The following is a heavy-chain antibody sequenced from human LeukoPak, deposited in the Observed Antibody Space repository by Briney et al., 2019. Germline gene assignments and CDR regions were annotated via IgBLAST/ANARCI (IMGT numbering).Heavy chain of an antibody. CDR2: IWYDGSNK. CDR3: ARASSGWTIGY. J-gene: IGHJ4*02. V-gene: IGHV3-33*01. Sequence: QPGGSLRLSCAASGFTFSSYGMHWVRQAPGKGLEWVAVIWYDGSNKYYADSVKGRFTISRDNSKNTLYLQMNSLGAEDTAVYYCARASSGWTIGYWGPGTLVTVSS. CDR1: GFTFSSYG. D-gene: IGHD6-19*01.